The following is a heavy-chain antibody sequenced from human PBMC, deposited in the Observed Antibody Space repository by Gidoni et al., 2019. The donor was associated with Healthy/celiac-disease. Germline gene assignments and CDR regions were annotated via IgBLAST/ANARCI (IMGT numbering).Heavy chain of an antibody. CDR3: ARIQDWNYGWYFDL. D-gene: IGHD1-7*01. J-gene: IGHJ2*01. CDR2: IDWDDDK. V-gene: IGHV2-70*01. Sequence: QVTLRESGPALVKPTQTLTLSCTFSGFSLSTSGMCVSWIRQPPGKALEWLALIDWDDDKYYSTSLKTRLTISKDTSKNQVVLTMTNMDPVDTATYYCARIQDWNYGWYFDLWGRGTLVTVSS. CDR1: GFSLSTSGMC.